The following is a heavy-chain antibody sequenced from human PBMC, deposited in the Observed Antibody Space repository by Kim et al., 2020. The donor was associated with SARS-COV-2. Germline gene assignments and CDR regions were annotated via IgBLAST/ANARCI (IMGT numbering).Heavy chain of an antibody. V-gene: IGHV3-23*01. CDR2: GAIT. Sequence: GAITAYADSVKGRFTISSDNSKNTRYLQMSSLRAEDTAIYYCANPRQPDYWGQGTLVTVSS. D-gene: IGHD6-13*01. CDR3: ANPRQPDY. J-gene: IGHJ4*02.